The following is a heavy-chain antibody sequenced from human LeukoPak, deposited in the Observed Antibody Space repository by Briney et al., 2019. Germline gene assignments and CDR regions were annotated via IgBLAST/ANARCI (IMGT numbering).Heavy chain of an antibody. CDR2: ISAYNGNT. J-gene: IGHJ4*02. Sequence: ASVKVSCKASGCAFTSYGINWVRQAPGQGLEWMGWISAYNGNTNYAQKLQGRVTMTTDTSTSTAYMELRSLRSDDTAVYYCARADCSSTSCYEFDYWGQGTLVTVSS. V-gene: IGHV1-18*01. CDR1: GCAFTSYG. D-gene: IGHD2-2*01. CDR3: ARADCSSTSCYEFDY.